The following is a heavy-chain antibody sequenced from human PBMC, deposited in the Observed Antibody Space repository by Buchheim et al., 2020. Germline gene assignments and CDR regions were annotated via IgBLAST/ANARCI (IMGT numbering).Heavy chain of an antibody. D-gene: IGHD3-22*01. CDR2: INHSGST. J-gene: IGHJ4*02. CDR1: GGSFSGYY. Sequence: QVQLQQWGAGLLKPSETLSLTCAVYGGSFSGYYWSWIRQPPGKGLEWIGEINHSGSTNYSPSLKRRVTMSGDTSKNQFSLKLSSVTAADTAVYYCARTGDYYDSSGYYYFDYWGQGTL. V-gene: IGHV4-34*01. CDR3: ARTGDYYDSSGYYYFDY.